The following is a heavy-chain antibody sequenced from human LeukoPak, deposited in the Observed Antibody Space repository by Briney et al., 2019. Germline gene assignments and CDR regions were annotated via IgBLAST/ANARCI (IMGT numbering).Heavy chain of an antibody. J-gene: IGHJ4*02. CDR2: INPNSGGT. Sequence: ASVEVSCKASGYTFTGYYMHWVRQAPGQGLEWMGRINPNSGGTNYAQKFQGRVTMTRDTSISTAYMELSRLRSDDTAVYYCARVEGAVAGDDYWGQGTLVTVSS. CDR1: GYTFTGYY. CDR3: ARVEGAVAGDDY. V-gene: IGHV1-2*06. D-gene: IGHD6-19*01.